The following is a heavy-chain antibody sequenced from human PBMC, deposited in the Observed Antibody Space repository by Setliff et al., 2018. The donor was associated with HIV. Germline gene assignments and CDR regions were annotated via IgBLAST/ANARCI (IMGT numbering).Heavy chain of an antibody. Sequence: GGSLRLSCAASGFTFSVHGMHWVRKAPGRGLEWVAFINYDEGYEYYADSVQGRVTIYRDKSKNTVDLQMNSLRLEDTGVYYCAKDGDCRNSDYDAFDFWGQGTMVTVSS. CDR3: AKDGDCRNSDYDAFDF. V-gene: IGHV3-30*02. J-gene: IGHJ3*01. CDR1: GFTFSVHG. D-gene: IGHD2-21*02. CDR2: INYDEGYE.